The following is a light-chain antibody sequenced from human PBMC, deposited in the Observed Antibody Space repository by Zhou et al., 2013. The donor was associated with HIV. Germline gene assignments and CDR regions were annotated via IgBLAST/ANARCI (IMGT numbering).Light chain of an antibody. Sequence: DIQMTQSPSTLSASVGDRVTITCRASQSISSWLAWYQQKPGKAPKLLIYKASSLESGVPSRFSGSGSGTEFTLTISSLQPDDFATYYCQQCNTDPYSFGLRGP. V-gene: IGKV1-5*03. J-gene: IGKJ2*03. CDR2: KAS. CDR1: QSISSW. CDR3: QQCNTDPYS.